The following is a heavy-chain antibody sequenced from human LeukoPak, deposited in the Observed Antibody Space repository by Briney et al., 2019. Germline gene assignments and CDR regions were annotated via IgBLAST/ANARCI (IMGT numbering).Heavy chain of an antibody. D-gene: IGHD5-18*01. Sequence: GGSLRLSCAASGFTFSSYWMSWVRQAPGKGLEWVANIKQDGSEKYYVDSVKGRFTISRDNAKNSLYLQMNSLRAEDTAVYYCARDAVVGVVGVREWIQLWPTAFDIWGQGTMVTVSS. CDR2: IKQDGSEK. CDR1: GFTFSSYW. J-gene: IGHJ3*02. CDR3: ARDAVVGVVGVREWIQLWPTAFDI. V-gene: IGHV3-7*01.